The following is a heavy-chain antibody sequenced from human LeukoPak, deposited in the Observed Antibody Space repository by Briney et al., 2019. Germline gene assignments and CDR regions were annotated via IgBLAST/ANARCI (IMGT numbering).Heavy chain of an antibody. CDR3: ARHVSSGVTAFGRFWYFDL. D-gene: IGHD2-21*02. J-gene: IGHJ2*01. V-gene: IGHV4-4*08. Sequence: NTSETLSLTCTVSGGSINNYYWSWIPQPPGKQLEWIGYFYTSENKIYNPSLKSRVTMSEDTSKNQLSPSLHSVTAEDTAVYYCARHVSSGVTAFGRFWYFDLWGRGTLVSVSS. CDR1: GGSINNYY. CDR2: FYTSENK.